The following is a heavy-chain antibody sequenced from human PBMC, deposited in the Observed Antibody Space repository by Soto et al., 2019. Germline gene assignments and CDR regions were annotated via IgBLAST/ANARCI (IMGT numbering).Heavy chain of an antibody. J-gene: IGHJ4*02. CDR1: GFTFSSYA. V-gene: IGHV3-23*01. D-gene: IGHD1-26*01. CDR2: ISGSGGST. CDR3: AKDAGPGSTTYFDY. Sequence: GESLKISCAASGFTFSSYAMSWVRQAPGKGLEWVSAISGSGGSTYYADSVKGRFTISRDNSKNTLYLQMNSLRAEDTAVYYCAKDAGPGSTTYFDYWGQGTLVTVSS.